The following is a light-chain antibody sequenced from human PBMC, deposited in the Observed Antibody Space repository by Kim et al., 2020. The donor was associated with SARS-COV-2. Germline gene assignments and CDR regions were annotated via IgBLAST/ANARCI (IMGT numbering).Light chain of an antibody. V-gene: IGLV3-19*01. J-gene: IGLJ3*02. Sequence: ALGQTVRLTCQGDSLRKYYATWYQQRPGQAPTLVLYGKYDRPSGIPGRFSGSASGNTASLTITGAQAEDEGDYYCSSRDSSGDHVVFGGGTQLTVL. CDR2: GKY. CDR1: SLRKYY. CDR3: SSRDSSGDHVV.